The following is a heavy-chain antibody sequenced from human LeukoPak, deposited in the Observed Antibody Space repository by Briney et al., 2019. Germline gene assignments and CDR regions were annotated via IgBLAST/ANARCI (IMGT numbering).Heavy chain of an antibody. CDR1: ELTFSSYS. Sequence: GGSLRLSCAASELTFSSYSMNWVRQAPGKGLEWVSSISSSSNIYYADSVKGRFAISRDNAKNSLYLQMNSLRAEDTAVYYCARDLSPWELLGAFDIWGQGTMVTVSS. V-gene: IGHV3-21*01. J-gene: IGHJ3*02. CDR2: ISSSSNI. CDR3: ARDLSPWELLGAFDI. D-gene: IGHD1-26*01.